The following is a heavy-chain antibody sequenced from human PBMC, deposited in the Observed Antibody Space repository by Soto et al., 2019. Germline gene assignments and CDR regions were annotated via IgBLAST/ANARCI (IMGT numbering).Heavy chain of an antibody. CDR3: ARDSAYSTASTHFDH. V-gene: IGHV3-30*04. D-gene: IGHD2-2*01. J-gene: IGHJ4*02. CDR1: GFTFSSDA. CDR2: VSSDGNHA. Sequence: AGGSLRLSCVGSGFTFSSDALHWVRQAPGKGLEWVAVVSSDGNHAYYPDHVKGRFTISRDNSQSTVYLQMKSLKPEDTATYYCARDSAYSTASTHFDHWGQGTLVTVSS.